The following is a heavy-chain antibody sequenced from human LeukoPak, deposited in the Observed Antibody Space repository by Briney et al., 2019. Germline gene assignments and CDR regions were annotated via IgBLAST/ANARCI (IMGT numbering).Heavy chain of an antibody. CDR2: IIPIFGTA. V-gene: IGHV1-69*05. J-gene: IGHJ4*02. CDR1: GYTFTGYY. CDR3: ASPRVGATHFDY. D-gene: IGHD1-26*01. Sequence: GASVKVSCKASGYTFTGYYMHWARQAPGQGLERMGGIIPIFGTANYAQKFQGRVTITTDESTSTAYMELSSLRSEDTAVYYCASPRVGATHFDYWGQGTLVTVSS.